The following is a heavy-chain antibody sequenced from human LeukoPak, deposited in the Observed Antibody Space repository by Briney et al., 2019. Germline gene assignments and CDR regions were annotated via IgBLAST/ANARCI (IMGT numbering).Heavy chain of an antibody. J-gene: IGHJ3*02. CDR3: AKSGVRRLRENSDAFDI. Sequence: VGSLRLSCAASGFTFSSYAMSWVRQAPGKGLEWVSAISGSGGSTYYADSVKGRFTISRDNSKNTLYLQMNSLRAEDTAVYYCAKSGVRRLRENSDAFDIWGQGTMVTVSS. V-gene: IGHV3-23*01. CDR2: ISGSGGST. CDR1: GFTFSSYA. D-gene: IGHD4-17*01.